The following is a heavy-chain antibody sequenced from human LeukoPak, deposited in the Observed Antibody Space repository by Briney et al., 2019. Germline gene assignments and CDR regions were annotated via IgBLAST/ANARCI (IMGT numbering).Heavy chain of an antibody. CDR2: IKQDGSEK. J-gene: IGHJ4*02. Sequence: GGSLRLSCAASGFTFSSYWMSWVRQAPGKGLEWVANIKQDGSEKYYVDSVKGRFTISRDNAKNSLYLQMNSLRAEDTAVYYCARVRRYSSSWGYYLDYWGQGTLVTVSS. CDR1: GFTFSSYW. V-gene: IGHV3-7*01. CDR3: ARVRRYSSSWGYYLDY. D-gene: IGHD6-13*01.